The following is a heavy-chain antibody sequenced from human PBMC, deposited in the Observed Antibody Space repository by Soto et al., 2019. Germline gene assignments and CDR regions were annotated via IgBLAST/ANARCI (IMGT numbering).Heavy chain of an antibody. CDR1: GYTFTSYG. CDR3: ALLSAIRDLDYFDY. Sequence: XSVKVSFNASGYTFTSYGISXVRHAPGQGLEWMGWISAYNGNTNYAQKLQDRVTMSTDTSTSTAYMELRSLRSDDTAVYYCALLSAIRDLDYFDYWGQGTQVTVSS. CDR2: ISAYNGNT. V-gene: IGHV1-18*01. J-gene: IGHJ4*02. D-gene: IGHD2-15*01.